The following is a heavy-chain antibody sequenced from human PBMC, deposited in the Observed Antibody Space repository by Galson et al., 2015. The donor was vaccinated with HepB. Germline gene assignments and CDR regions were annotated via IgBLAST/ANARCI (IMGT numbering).Heavy chain of an antibody. CDR3: AIGVATNKAGDY. D-gene: IGHD5-12*01. J-gene: IGHJ4*02. V-gene: IGHV1-46*04. Sequence: SVKVSCKASGYTFTSYYMHWVRQAPGQGLEWMGIINPSGGSTSYAQKLQGRVTMTRDTSASTVYMELSSLRSEDTAVYYCAIGVATNKAGDYWGQGTLVTVSS. CDR1: GYTFTSYY. CDR2: INPSGGST.